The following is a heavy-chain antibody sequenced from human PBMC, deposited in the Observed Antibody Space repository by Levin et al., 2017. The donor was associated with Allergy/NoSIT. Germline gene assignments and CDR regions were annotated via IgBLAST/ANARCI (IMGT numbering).Heavy chain of an antibody. D-gene: IGHD5-18*01. CDR2: ISAVAL. CDR3: AKGSEGFSYGLFDS. Sequence: PEASVKVSCAASGFSFSDYAMSWVRQAPGKGLEWVSTISAVALYADSVKGRFTISRDNFRNTLYLQVNSLRAEDTAIYYCAKGSEGFSYGLFDSWGQGTLVTVSS. J-gene: IGHJ4*02. CDR1: GFSFSDYA. V-gene: IGHV3-23*01.